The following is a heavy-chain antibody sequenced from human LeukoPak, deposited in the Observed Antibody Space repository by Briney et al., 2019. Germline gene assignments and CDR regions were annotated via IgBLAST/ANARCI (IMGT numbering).Heavy chain of an antibody. J-gene: IGHJ4*02. CDR2: INPSGGST. CDR1: GYTFTSYY. CDR3: ARDFAVDYFDY. D-gene: IGHD3-3*01. V-gene: IGHV1-46*01. Sequence: ASVTVSFTASGYTFTSYYMHWVRQAPGQGLEWMGIINPSGGSTSYAQKFQGRVTMTRDTSTSTVYMELSSLRSEDTAVYYCARDFAVDYFDYWGQGTLVTVSS.